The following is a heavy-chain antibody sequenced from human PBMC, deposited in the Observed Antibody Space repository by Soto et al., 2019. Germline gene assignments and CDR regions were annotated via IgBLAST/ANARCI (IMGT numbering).Heavy chain of an antibody. CDR1: GFPLKKKK. V-gene: IGHV3-48*03. Sequence: GGALRPSPVASGFPLKKKKKNWVRPGPGKGLEMVSHISIGGRTIDYADSVKGRFTISRDDAENSLYLHMNSLGAEDTALYYCVRDQLYFYEISGRPVNGFDIWGQGTMVTVSS. D-gene: IGHD3-22*01. CDR2: ISIGGRTI. CDR3: VRDQLYFYEISGRPVNGFDI. J-gene: IGHJ3*02.